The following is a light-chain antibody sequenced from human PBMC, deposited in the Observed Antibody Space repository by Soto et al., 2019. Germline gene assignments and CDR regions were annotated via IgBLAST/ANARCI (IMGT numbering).Light chain of an antibody. Sequence: QSVLTQPPSVSGAPGQRVTISCTGSGSNIGAGYDVHWYQQLPGTAPKLLICANLNRPSGVPDRFSGSKSGASASLAITGLRAEDEADYYCQSYDSSLSGYVFGTGTKLTVL. J-gene: IGLJ1*01. CDR1: GSNIGAGYD. CDR3: QSYDSSLSGYV. CDR2: ANL. V-gene: IGLV1-40*01.